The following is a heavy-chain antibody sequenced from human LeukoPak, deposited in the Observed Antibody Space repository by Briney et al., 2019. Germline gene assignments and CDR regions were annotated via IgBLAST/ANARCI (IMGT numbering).Heavy chain of an antibody. CDR1: GGSTSNYY. J-gene: IGHJ2*01. Sequence: PSETLSLTCSVSGGSTSNYYWSWIRQPPGKGLQWLGYIYSSGSTDYNPSLKSRVTISMDTAKKHFSLNLTSVTAADTAVYYCAREGSGRFSQWNFDLWGRGTLVTVSS. V-gene: IGHV4-59*01. CDR3: AREGSGRFSQWNFDL. D-gene: IGHD1-26*01. CDR2: IYSSGST.